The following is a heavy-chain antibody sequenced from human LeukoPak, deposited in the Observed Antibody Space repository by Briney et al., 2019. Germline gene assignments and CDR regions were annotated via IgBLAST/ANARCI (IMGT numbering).Heavy chain of an antibody. J-gene: IGHJ3*02. CDR2: ISAYNGNT. D-gene: IGHD6-6*01. CDR1: GYTFTSYG. Sequence: ASVKVSCKASGYTFTSYGISWVRQAPGQGLEWMGWISAYNGNTNYAQKLQGRVTMTTDTSTSTAYMELRSLRSDDTAVYYCAVYSSSILFGAFDIWGQGTMVTVSS. CDR3: AVYSSSILFGAFDI. V-gene: IGHV1-18*01.